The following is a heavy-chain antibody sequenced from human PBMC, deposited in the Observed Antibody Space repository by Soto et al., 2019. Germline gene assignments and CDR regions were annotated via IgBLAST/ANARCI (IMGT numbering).Heavy chain of an antibody. CDR1: GFTFDDYA. CDR3: AKDMGYDLSPLGYFDY. D-gene: IGHD5-12*01. Sequence: GGSLRLSCAASGFTFDDYAMHWVRQAPGRGLEWVSGISWNSGSIGYADSVKGRFTISRDNAKNSLYLQMNSLRSEDTALYYCAKDMGYDLSPLGYFDYWGQGTLVTVSS. J-gene: IGHJ4*02. V-gene: IGHV3-9*01. CDR2: ISWNSGSI.